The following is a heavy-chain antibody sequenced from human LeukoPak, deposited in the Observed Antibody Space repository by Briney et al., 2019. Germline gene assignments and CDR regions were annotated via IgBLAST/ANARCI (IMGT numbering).Heavy chain of an antibody. V-gene: IGHV4-4*02. CDR2: IYHSGST. D-gene: IGHD6-6*01. Sequence: SGTLSLTCAVSGGSISSSNWWSWVRQPPGKGLEWIGEIYHSGSTNYNPSLKSRVTISVDKSKNQFSLKLSSVTAADTAVYYCAGPYSSSSGRGAFDIWGQGTMVTVSS. J-gene: IGHJ3*02. CDR1: GGSISSSNW. CDR3: AGPYSSSSGRGAFDI.